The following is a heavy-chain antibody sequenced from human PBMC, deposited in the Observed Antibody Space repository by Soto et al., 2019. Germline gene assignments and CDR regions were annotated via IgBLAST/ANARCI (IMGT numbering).Heavy chain of an antibody. CDR1: GFTFSSYG. CDR2: IWYDGSNK. V-gene: IGHV3-33*01. J-gene: IGHJ4*02. Sequence: QVQLVESGGGVVQPGRSLRLSCAASGFTFSSYGMHWVRQPPGKGLEWVAVIWYDGSNKYYADSVKGRFTISRDNSKNTLYLQMNSLRAEDTAVYYCARGTLSQIHSSSGLDYWGQGTLVTVSS. CDR3: ARGTLSQIHSSSGLDY. D-gene: IGHD6-6*01.